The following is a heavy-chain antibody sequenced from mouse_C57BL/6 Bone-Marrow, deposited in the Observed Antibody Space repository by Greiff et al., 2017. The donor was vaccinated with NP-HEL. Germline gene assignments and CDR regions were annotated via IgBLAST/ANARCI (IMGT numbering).Heavy chain of an antibody. J-gene: IGHJ1*03. D-gene: IGHD1-1*01. V-gene: IGHV1-39*01. CDR3: ARPDYYGSSYSYWYFDV. Sequence: EVHLVESGPELVKPGASVKISCKASGYSFTDYNMNWVKQSNGKSLEWIGVINPNYGTTSYNQKFKGKATLTVDQSSSTAYMQLNSLTSEDSAVYYCARPDYYGSSYSYWYFDVWGTGTTVTVSS. CDR1: GYSFTDYN. CDR2: INPNYGTT.